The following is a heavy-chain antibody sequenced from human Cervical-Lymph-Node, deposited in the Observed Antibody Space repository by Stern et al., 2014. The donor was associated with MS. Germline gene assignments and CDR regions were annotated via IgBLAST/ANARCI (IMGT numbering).Heavy chain of an antibody. CDR1: GFTFSTYA. V-gene: IGHV3-23*04. CDR3: AKDLGRGVVVVPLYGLDV. D-gene: IGHD2-2*01. CDR2: ISDSGVYT. J-gene: IGHJ6*02. Sequence: EVQLVESGGGLVQPGGSLRLSCAASGFTFSTYAFSWVRQAPGKGLEWVSSISDSGVYTHYSVSVKGRFTISRDNSKSMLYLEMQSLRAEDTAVYHCAKDLGRGVVVVPLYGLDVWGQGTTVTVSS.